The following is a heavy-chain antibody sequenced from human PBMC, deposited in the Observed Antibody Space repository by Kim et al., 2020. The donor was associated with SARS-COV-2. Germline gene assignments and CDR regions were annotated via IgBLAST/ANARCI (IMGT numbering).Heavy chain of an antibody. D-gene: IGHD6-13*01. CDR2: INAGNGNT. V-gene: IGHV1-3*01. Sequence: ASVKVSCKASGYTFTSYAMHWVRQAPGQRLEWMGWINAGNGNTKYSQKFQGRVTITRDTSASTAYMELSSLRSEDTAVYYCASARSSWKGVDYWGQGTLVTVSS. CDR1: GYTFTSYA. J-gene: IGHJ4*02. CDR3: ASARSSWKGVDY.